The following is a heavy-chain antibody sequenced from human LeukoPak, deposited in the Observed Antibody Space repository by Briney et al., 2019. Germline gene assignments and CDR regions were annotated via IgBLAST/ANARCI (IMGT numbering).Heavy chain of an antibody. J-gene: IGHJ4*02. V-gene: IGHV4-39*01. Sequence: PSETLSLTCTVSGGSISSSSYYWGWIRQPPGKGLEWIGSIYYSGSTYYNPSLKSRVTISVDTSKNQFSLKLSSVTAADTAVYYCARRGVGATTGNIDYWGQGTLVTVSS. CDR1: GGSISSSSYY. D-gene: IGHD1-26*01. CDR2: IYYSGST. CDR3: ARRGVGATTGNIDY.